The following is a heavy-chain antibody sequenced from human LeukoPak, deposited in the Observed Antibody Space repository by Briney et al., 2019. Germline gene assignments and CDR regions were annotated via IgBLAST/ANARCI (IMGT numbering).Heavy chain of an antibody. Sequence: GGSLRLSCAAPGLTFSSYAIHWVRQAPGKGLEWVAVISYDGSNAFYADSVKGRVTISRDTFTNTLYLQMRTLRAENTAVYYCARGHTAAMVFCDYWGQGTLVTVSS. D-gene: IGHD5-18*01. J-gene: IGHJ4*02. V-gene: IGHV3-30*04. CDR3: ARGHTAAMVFCDY. CDR1: GLTFSSYA. CDR2: ISYDGSNA.